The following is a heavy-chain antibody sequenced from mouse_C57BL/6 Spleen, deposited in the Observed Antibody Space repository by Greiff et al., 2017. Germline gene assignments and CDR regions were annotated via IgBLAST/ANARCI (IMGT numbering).Heavy chain of an antibody. CDR2: IYPGDGDT. J-gene: IGHJ1*03. Sequence: QVQLQQSGAELVKPGASVKISCKASGYAFSSYWMNWVKQRPGKGLEWIGQIYPGDGDTNYNGKFKGKATLTADKSSSTAYMQLSSLTSEESAVYFCARSDYYGSSGYFDVWGTGTTVTVSS. CDR1: GYAFSSYW. V-gene: IGHV1-80*01. CDR3: ARSDYYGSSGYFDV. D-gene: IGHD1-1*01.